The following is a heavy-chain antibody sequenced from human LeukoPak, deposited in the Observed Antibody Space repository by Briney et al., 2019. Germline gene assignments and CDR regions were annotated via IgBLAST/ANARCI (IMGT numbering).Heavy chain of an antibody. J-gene: IGHJ6*02. D-gene: IGHD2-21*02. CDR2: ISYDGSNK. Sequence: PGRSLRLSCAASGFTFSSYAMHWVRQARGKGLEWVAVISYDGSNKYYADSVKGRFTISRDNSKNTLYLQMNSLRAEDTAVYYCARDIVVVTAITRRYYYYYGMDVWGQGTTVTVSS. V-gene: IGHV3-30-3*01. CDR1: GFTFSSYA. CDR3: ARDIVVVTAITRRYYYYYGMDV.